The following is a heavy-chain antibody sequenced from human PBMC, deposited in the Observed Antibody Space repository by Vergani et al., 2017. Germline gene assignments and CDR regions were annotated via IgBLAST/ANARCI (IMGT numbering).Heavy chain of an antibody. CDR3: ARDAIVGATRTRYYYYYMDV. Sequence: VQLLESGGGLVQPGGSLRLSCAASGFTFSSYAMHWVRQAPGKGLEWVAVISYDGSNKYYADSVKGRFTISRDNSKNTLYLQMNSLRAEDTAVYYCARDAIVGATRTRYYYYYMDVWGKGTTVTVSS. CDR2: ISYDGSNK. J-gene: IGHJ6*03. V-gene: IGHV3-30-3*01. D-gene: IGHD1-26*01. CDR1: GFTFSSYA.